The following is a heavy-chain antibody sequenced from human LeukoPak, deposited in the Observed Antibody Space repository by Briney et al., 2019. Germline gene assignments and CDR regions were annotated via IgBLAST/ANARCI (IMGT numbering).Heavy chain of an antibody. CDR2: IYYSGST. V-gene: IGHV4-59*08. D-gene: IGHD6-13*01. J-gene: IGHJ4*02. Sequence: PSETLSLTCTVSGGSISSYYWSWIRQPPGKGLEWIGYIYYSGSTNYNPSLKSRVTISVDTSKNQFSLKLSSVTAADTAVYYCARSRSKVSSWYPHFDYWGQGTLVTVSS. CDR1: GGSISSYY. CDR3: ARSRSKVSSWYPHFDY.